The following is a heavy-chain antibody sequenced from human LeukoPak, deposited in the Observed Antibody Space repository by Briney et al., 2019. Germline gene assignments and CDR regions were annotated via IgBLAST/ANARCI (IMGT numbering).Heavy chain of an antibody. Sequence: PGGSLRLSCAASGFTFSSYWMHWVRQAPGKGLVWVSRINSDGSSTTYADAVKGRFTISRDNAKNTMYLQMNSLRAEDTAVYYCARVWGIAVAGIFYWGQGTLVTVSS. CDR1: GFTFSSYW. CDR2: INSDGSST. CDR3: ARVWGIAVAGIFY. D-gene: IGHD6-13*01. J-gene: IGHJ4*02. V-gene: IGHV3-74*01.